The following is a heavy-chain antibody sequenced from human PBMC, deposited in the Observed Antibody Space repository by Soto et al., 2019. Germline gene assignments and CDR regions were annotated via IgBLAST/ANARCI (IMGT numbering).Heavy chain of an antibody. CDR3: TTDSGDYDGSCYYLFDSGFDP. CDR1: GFTFSNAW. V-gene: IGHV3-15*01. D-gene: IGHD3-22*01. Sequence: EVQLVESGGGLVKPGGSRRLSCAASGFTFSNAWMRWVRQAPGKGLEWVGRIKSKTDGGTTDYAEHVKGRFTISRDDSKNTLNLQMNSRNTEATAVYYCTTDSGDYDGSCYYLFDSGFDPWGQGTLVTVSS. CDR2: IKSKTDGGTT. J-gene: IGHJ5*02.